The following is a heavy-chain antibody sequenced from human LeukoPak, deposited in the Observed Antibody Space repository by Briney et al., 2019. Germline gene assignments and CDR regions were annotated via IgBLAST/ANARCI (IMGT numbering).Heavy chain of an antibody. J-gene: IGHJ4*02. CDR3: AGHILTGTYYFDY. CDR1: GGSISSGGYS. V-gene: IGHV4-30-2*01. CDR2: IYHSGST. D-gene: IGHD3-9*01. Sequence: PSETLSLTCAVSGGSISSGGYSWSWIRQPPGTGLEWIGYIYHSGSTYYNPSLKSRVTISVDTSKNQFSLKLSSVTAADTAVYYCAGHILTGTYYFDYWGQGTLVTVSS.